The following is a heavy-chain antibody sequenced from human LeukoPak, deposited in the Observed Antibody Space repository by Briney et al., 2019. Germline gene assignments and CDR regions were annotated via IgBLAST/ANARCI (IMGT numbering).Heavy chain of an antibody. V-gene: IGHV1-18*01. J-gene: IGHJ4*02. Sequence: ASVKVSCKASGGTFSSYAISWVRQAPGQGLEWMGWISAYNGNTKNVQKVQDRVTMTTDTSTSTAYMELRSLRSDDTVVYYCARDYSGTYFDSWGQGTLVTVSS. D-gene: IGHD1-26*01. CDR3: ARDYSGTYFDS. CDR2: ISAYNGNT. CDR1: GGTFSSYA.